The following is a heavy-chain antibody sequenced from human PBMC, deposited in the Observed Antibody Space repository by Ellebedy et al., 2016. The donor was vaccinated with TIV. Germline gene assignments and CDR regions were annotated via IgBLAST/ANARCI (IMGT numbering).Heavy chain of an antibody. V-gene: IGHV1-8*01. CDR3: ARNPSKTGDFDN. Sequence: ASVKVSXKVSGYTFTSYDINWVRQATGQGPEWMGWMNPNSGNTGYAQKFQGRISMTRNTSISTAYMELSSLRSEDTAVYYCARNPSKTGDFDNWGQGTLVTVSS. J-gene: IGHJ4*02. CDR1: GYTFTSYD. CDR2: MNPNSGNT. D-gene: IGHD7-27*01.